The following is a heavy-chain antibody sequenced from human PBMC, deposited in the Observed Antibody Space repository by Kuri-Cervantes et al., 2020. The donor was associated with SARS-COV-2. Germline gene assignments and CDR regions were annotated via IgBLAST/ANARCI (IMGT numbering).Heavy chain of an antibody. J-gene: IGHJ6*02. CDR1: VYTFSDYF. CDR2: INPNSGGT. D-gene: IGHD3-10*01. Sequence: AGVKVSCKASVYTFSDYFMYGVRQAPGQGREWMGWINPNSGGTNNAQKLRGWVTMTRDTSSTGYMELSRLRSDDTAVYYCARGMVRGLIQSYYYGMDVWGQGTTVTVSS. CDR3: ARGMVRGLIQSYYYGMDV. V-gene: IGHV1-2*04.